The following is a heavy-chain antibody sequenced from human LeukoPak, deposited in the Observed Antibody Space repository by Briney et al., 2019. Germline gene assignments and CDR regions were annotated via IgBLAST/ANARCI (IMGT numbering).Heavy chain of an antibody. V-gene: IGHV3-49*04. D-gene: IGHD6-13*01. CDR1: GFAFGDYA. Sequence: GGPLRLSCSASGFAFGDYAMSWVRQAPGGGLEWVGFIRSKPYGETTEYAASAKGRFTISRDDSKNIVYLQMNSLKVEDTALYYCTRNRGIATAGILQAPHDYWGQGTHVTVSS. J-gene: IGHJ4*02. CDR2: IRSKPYGETT. CDR3: TRNRGIATAGILQAPHDY.